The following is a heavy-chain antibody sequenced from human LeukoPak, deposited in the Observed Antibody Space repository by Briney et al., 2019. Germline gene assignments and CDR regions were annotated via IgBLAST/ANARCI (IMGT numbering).Heavy chain of an antibody. CDR3: AKDFRRDFDGLYDY. CDR2: ISYDGNYK. D-gene: IGHD3-9*01. Sequence: GGSLRLSCAASGFTFNSYGMHWVRQAPGKGLEWVAGISYDGNYKSHVESAKGRFTISRDNSKNTLYLEMSSLRAEDTAVYYCAKDFRRDFDGLYDYWGQGTLVTVSS. J-gene: IGHJ4*02. CDR1: GFTFNSYG. V-gene: IGHV3-30*18.